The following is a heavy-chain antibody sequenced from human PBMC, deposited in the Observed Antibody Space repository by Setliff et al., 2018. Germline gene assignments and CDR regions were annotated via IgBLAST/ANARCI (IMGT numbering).Heavy chain of an antibody. CDR2: IIPLLPLP. J-gene: IGHJ6*03. CDR3: ARNAITGTTKKYYYYLDV. Sequence: SVKVSCKASGGTFGDYGITWVRQAPGQGLDWMGGIIPLLPLPNYAVKFQGRVTITADKSTSTAYMELSSLTSEDTAVYYCARNAITGTTKKYYYYLDVWGQGTTVTVSS. V-gene: IGHV1-69*10. CDR1: GGTFGDYG. D-gene: IGHD1-1*01.